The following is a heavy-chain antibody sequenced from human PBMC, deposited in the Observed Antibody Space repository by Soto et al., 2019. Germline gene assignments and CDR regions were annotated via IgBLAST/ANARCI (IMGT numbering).Heavy chain of an antibody. Sequence: EVQLVESGGGLVKPGGSLRLSCAASGFTFSSYSMNWVRQAPGKGLEWVSSISSSSSYIYYADSVKGRFTISRDNAKNSLYLQMNSLRAEDTAVYYCARDSDQLLNYYYGMDGWGQGTTVTVSS. CDR1: GFTFSSYS. V-gene: IGHV3-21*01. J-gene: IGHJ6*02. CDR2: ISSSSSYI. CDR3: ARDSDQLLNYYYGMDG. D-gene: IGHD2-2*01.